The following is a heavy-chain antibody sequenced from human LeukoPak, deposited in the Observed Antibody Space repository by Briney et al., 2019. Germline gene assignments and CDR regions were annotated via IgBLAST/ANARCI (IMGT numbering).Heavy chain of an antibody. CDR2: IYHGGST. V-gene: IGHV4-4*02. D-gene: IGHD3-10*01. CDR1: GGSISNNNW. Sequence: SETLSLTCAVSGGSISNNNWWSWVGQPPGMGLEWIGEIYHGGSTNYNPSLKSRVTMSVDRSKNQFSLKLSSVTAADTAVYYCARGEERGSGTVHFDYWGQGTLVTVSS. CDR3: ARGEERGSGTVHFDY. J-gene: IGHJ4*02.